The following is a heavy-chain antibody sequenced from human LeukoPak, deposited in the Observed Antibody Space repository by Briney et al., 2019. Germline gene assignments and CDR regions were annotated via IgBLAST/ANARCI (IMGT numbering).Heavy chain of an antibody. CDR2: ISSSGSTI. J-gene: IGHJ4*02. CDR3: ARGYDSSGYSIDY. V-gene: IGHV3-11*04. D-gene: IGHD3-22*01. CDR1: GFTFSDYY. Sequence: GGSLRLSCAASGFTFSDYYMRWIRQAPGKGLEWVSYISSSGSTIYYADSVKGRFTISRDNAKNSLYLHMNSLRAKDTAVSYCARGYDSSGYSIDYWGQGTLVTVSS.